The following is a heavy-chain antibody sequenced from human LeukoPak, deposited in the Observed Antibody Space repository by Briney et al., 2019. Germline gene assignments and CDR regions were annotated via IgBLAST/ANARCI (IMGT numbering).Heavy chain of an antibody. CDR3: AKGTEYSNSWTFDY. J-gene: IGHJ4*02. Sequence: GGSLRLSCAASGFTFNNYAMNWVRQAPGKGLEWVSAISNTGMSTYYADSVKGRFTISRDNSKNTVFLQINSLRAEDTAVYYCAKGTEYSNSWTFDYWGQGTLVTVSS. D-gene: IGHD6-13*01. CDR2: ISNTGMST. V-gene: IGHV3-23*01. CDR1: GFTFNNYA.